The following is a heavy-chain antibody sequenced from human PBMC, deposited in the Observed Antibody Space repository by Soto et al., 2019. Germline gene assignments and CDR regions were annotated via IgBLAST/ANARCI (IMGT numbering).Heavy chain of an antibody. J-gene: IGHJ5*01. V-gene: IGHV3-33*01. D-gene: IGHD3-3*01. CDR3: ARDRDFVFDF. Sequence: GGSLRLSCAASGFSLSNYGMHWVRQAPGKGLEWVAVISHDGNYRDYADSVTGRFTLSRDTSKNALYMHMDSLRVDDTAVYYCARDRDFVFDFWGQGTLVTVSS. CDR2: ISHDGNYR. CDR1: GFSLSNYG.